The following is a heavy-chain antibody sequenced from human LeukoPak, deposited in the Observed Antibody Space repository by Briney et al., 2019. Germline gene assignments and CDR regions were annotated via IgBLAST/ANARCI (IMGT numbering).Heavy chain of an antibody. D-gene: IGHD6-13*01. CDR2: IYYSGST. J-gene: IGHJ5*02. CDR3: ARISAAAGTSASRWFDP. Sequence: PSETLSLTCTVSGGSISSSSYYWGWIRQPPGKGLEWIGSIYYSGSTYYNPSLKSRVTISVDTSKNQFSLKLSSVTAADTAVYYCARISAAAGTSASRWFDPWGQGTLVTVSS. CDR1: GGSISSSSYY. V-gene: IGHV4-39*07.